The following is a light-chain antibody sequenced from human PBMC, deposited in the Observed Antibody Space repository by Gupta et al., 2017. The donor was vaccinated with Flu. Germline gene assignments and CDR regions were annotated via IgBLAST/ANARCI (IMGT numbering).Light chain of an antibody. CDR1: QSVSSN. CDR3: QQYNNWPPGT. CDR2: GAS. J-gene: IGKJ3*01. V-gene: IGKV3-15*01. Sequence: ELVMPQSPTTLSVSPGERATLSCRTSQSVSSNLAWYQQKPGQAPRLLIYGASTRATGIPARFSGSGSGTEFTLTISSLQSEDFAVYYCQQYNNWPPGTFGPGTKVDIK.